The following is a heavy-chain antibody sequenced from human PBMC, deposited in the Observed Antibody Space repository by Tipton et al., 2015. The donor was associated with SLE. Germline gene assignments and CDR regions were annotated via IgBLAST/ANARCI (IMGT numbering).Heavy chain of an antibody. CDR3: ARESRIIY. CDR1: GFTLSSYY. Sequence: SLRLSCAASGFTLSSYYMTWVRQTPGKGLEWVASINQDGSEKYYVDSVKGRFTISRDNAKNSLYLQLNSLRAEDTAVYYCARESRIIYWGQGTLVTVSS. V-gene: IGHV3-7*01. J-gene: IGHJ4*02. D-gene: IGHD1-14*01. CDR2: INQDGSEK.